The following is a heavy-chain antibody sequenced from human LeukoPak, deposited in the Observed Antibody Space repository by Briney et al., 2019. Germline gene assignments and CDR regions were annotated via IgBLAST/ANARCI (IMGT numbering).Heavy chain of an antibody. CDR2: INHSGST. V-gene: IGHV4-34*01. Sequence: SSETLSLTCAVYGGSFSGYYWSWIRQPPGKGLEWIGEINHSGSTNYNPSLKSRVAISVDKSKNQFSLNLSSVTATDTAVYYCARADYGDYDLRPEYFQLWGQGTLVTVSS. D-gene: IGHD4-17*01. CDR3: ARADYGDYDLRPEYFQL. J-gene: IGHJ1*01. CDR1: GGSFSGYY.